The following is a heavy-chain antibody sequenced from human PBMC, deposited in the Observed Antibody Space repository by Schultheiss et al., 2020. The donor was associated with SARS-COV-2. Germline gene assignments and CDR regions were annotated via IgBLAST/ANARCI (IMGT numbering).Heavy chain of an antibody. J-gene: IGHJ6*02. V-gene: IGHV4-31*03. CDR2: IYYSGST. CDR1: DGSISSGDYY. D-gene: IGHD6-13*01. Sequence: TLSLTCTVSDGSISSGDYYWSWVRQHPGKGLEWIGYIYYSGSTYYNPSLKSRVTISVDTSKNQFSLKLSSVTAADTAVYYCARVGLIAAAGTIYYYYGMDVWGQGTTVTVSS. CDR3: ARVGLIAAAGTIYYYYGMDV.